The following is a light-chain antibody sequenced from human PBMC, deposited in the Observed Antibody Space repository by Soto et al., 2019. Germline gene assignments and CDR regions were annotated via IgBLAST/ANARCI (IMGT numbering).Light chain of an antibody. CDR3: ASWYDSLSVLV. Sequence: QSVLTQPPSASATPGQRVTISCSGSSSNIGSNNVEWYQHLPGTAPKLLIYSNNQGPSGVPDRFSGSKSGTSASLAISGLQSEDESVYYCASWYDSLSVLVIGGGTKLTVL. V-gene: IGLV1-44*01. CDR1: SSNIGSNN. CDR2: SNN. J-gene: IGLJ3*02.